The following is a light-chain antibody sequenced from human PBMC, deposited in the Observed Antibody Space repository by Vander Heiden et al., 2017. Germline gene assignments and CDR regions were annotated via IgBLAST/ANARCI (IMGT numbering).Light chain of an antibody. Sequence: SYELTQPPSVSVSPGQTARIPRSGDALPKKYAYWYRQKSGQAPVLVIYEDSKRPSGIPERFSGSSSGTMATLTIRGAQVEDEADYYCYSTDSSGNHRKVFGGGTKLTVL. CDR2: EDS. J-gene: IGLJ2*01. CDR3: YSTDSSGNHRKV. V-gene: IGLV3-10*01. CDR1: ALPKKY.